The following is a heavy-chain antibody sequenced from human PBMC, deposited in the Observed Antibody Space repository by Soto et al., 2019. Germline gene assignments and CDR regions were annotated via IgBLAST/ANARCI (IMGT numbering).Heavy chain of an antibody. CDR1: GFTFSSYG. Sequence: GGSLRLSCAASGFTFSSYGMHWVRQAPGKGLEWVAVIWYDGSNKYYADSVKGRFTISRDNSKNTLYLQMNSLRAEDTAVYYCAGLTYYYDSSGYTSGMDVWGQGTTVTVSS. V-gene: IGHV3-33*01. CDR3: AGLTYYYDSSGYTSGMDV. D-gene: IGHD3-22*01. J-gene: IGHJ6*02. CDR2: IWYDGSNK.